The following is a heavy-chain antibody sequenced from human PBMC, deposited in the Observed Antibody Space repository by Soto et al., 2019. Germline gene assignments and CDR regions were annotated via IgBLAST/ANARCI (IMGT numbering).Heavy chain of an antibody. CDR2: INPSGGST. D-gene: IGHD6-6*01. V-gene: IGHV1-46*01. CDR1: GYTFTSYY. Sequence: ASVKVSCKASGYTFTSYYMHWVRQAPGQGLEWMGIINPSGGSTSYAQKFQGRVTMTRDTSTSTVYMELSSLRSEDTAVYYCARVKGMAARPDDAFDIWGQGTMVTVSS. J-gene: IGHJ3*02. CDR3: ARVKGMAARPDDAFDI.